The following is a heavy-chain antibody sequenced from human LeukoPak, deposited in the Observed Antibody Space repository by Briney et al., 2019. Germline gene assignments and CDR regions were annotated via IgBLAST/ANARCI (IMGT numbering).Heavy chain of an antibody. CDR2: ISSSSSTI. CDR1: GGSITTYY. J-gene: IGHJ4*02. CDR3: VRDRGTYRPIDY. V-gene: IGHV3-11*01. D-gene: IGHD1-26*01. Sequence: LSLTCTVSGGSITTYYWSWVRQAPGKGLEWVSYISSSSSTIYYADSVKGRFTISRDNAQNSLYLQMNSLRAEDTAIYYCVRDRGTYRPIDYWGQGTLVTVSS.